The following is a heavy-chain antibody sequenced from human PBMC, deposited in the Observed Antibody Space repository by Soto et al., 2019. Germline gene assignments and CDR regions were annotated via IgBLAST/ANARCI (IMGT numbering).Heavy chain of an antibody. Sequence: ASVKVSCKASGYIFNSHAMHWVRQAPGQRLEWMGWINAGNGNTKYSQKFQGRVTITRDTSASTAYMELSSLRSEDTAVYYCARGPGGPDGPGDYWGQGTLVTVSS. D-gene: IGHD2-15*01. J-gene: IGHJ4*02. CDR2: INAGNGNT. CDR1: GYIFNSHA. V-gene: IGHV1-3*01. CDR3: ARGPGGPDGPGDY.